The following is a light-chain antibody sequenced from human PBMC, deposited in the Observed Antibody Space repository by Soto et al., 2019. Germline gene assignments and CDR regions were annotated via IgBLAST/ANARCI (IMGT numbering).Light chain of an antibody. J-gene: IGKJ4*01. Sequence: ERVMTHSPGTLSVSPGERATLSCRASQSVRSNLAWYQQKPGQAPRLLIYGASTRATGIPARFSGSGSGTEFTLTISSLQSEDFAVYYCQKYNFWPLTFGGGTKVDIK. V-gene: IGKV3-15*01. CDR3: QKYNFWPLT. CDR2: GAS. CDR1: QSVRSN.